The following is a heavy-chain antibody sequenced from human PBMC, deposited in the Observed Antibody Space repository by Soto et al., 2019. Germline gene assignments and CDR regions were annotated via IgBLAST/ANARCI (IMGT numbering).Heavy chain of an antibody. CDR1: GYTFTSYG. Sequence: EASGKVSCKASGYTFTSYGISWVRQAPGQGLEGMGWISAYNGNTNYAQKLQGRVTMTTDTSTSTAYMELRSLRSDDTAVYYCARDFPIVVVPAAIPYYYYGMDVWGQGTTVTVSS. CDR3: ARDFPIVVVPAAIPYYYYGMDV. CDR2: ISAYNGNT. V-gene: IGHV1-18*04. J-gene: IGHJ6*02. D-gene: IGHD2-2*01.